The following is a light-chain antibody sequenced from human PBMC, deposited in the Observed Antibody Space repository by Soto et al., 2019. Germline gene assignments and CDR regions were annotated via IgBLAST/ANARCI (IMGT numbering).Light chain of an antibody. CDR3: QQSYSTTWT. CDR1: QSISNH. Sequence: DIQMTQSPSSLSASVEDRVIITCRASQSISNHLNWYQQKPGKAPKLLIFAASSLQSGVPSRFSGSRSGPDFTLTISCLQSEDFATYSCQQSYSTTWTFGQGTKVDIK. V-gene: IGKV1-39*01. J-gene: IGKJ1*01. CDR2: AAS.